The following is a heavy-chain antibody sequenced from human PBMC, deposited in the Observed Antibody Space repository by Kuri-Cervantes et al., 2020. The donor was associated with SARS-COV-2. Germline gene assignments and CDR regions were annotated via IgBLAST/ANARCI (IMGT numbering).Heavy chain of an antibody. D-gene: IGHD2-15*01. V-gene: IGHV3-23*01. J-gene: IGHJ5*02. CDR2: ISGSGVST. Sequence: GESLKISCAASGFTFGSYALSWVRQAPGKGLEWVSGISGSGVSTYYADSVKGRFTISRDNSKNTLYLQMNSLRAEDTAVYYCARGGIRDIVVVVAATPVLDPWGQGTLVTVSS. CDR3: ARGGIRDIVVVVAATPVLDP. CDR1: GFTFGSYA.